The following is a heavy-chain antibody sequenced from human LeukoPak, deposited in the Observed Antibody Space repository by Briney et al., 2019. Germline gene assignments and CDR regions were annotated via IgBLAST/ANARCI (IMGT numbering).Heavy chain of an antibody. CDR1: GFTVSSNY. CDR2: IYSGGST. Sequence: GGSLRLSCAASGFTVSSNYMSWVRQAPGKGLEWVSVIYSGGSTYYADSVKGRFTISRDNSKNTLYLHMNNLSAEDTAVYYCARDGRSYDIFTGYGMDVWGQGTTVTVSS. V-gene: IGHV3-53*01. CDR3: ARDGRSYDIFTGYGMDV. D-gene: IGHD3-9*01. J-gene: IGHJ6*02.